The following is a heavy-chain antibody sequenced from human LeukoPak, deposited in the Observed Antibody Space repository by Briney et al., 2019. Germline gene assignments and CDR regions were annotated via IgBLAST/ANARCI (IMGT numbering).Heavy chain of an antibody. CDR1: GYTFTGYY. V-gene: IGHV1-2*02. Sequence: ASVKLSCKASGYTFTGYYMHWVRRAPGHGLEWMGWITPNSGGTNYAQKFQGRGTMTRDTSISTAYMELSRLRSDDTAVYYCARTARRSVAVPPALFYWGQGTLVTVSS. D-gene: IGHD6-19*01. CDR2: ITPNSGGT. CDR3: ARTARRSVAVPPALFY. J-gene: IGHJ4*02.